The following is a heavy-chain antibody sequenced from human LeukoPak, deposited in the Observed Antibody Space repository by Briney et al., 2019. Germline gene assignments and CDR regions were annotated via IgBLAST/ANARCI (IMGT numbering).Heavy chain of an antibody. CDR3: TKTTSGYSSGQYPGWPAEH. CDR1: GFTFNNYA. CDR2: IFGSGGSA. J-gene: IGHJ1*01. Sequence: GGSLRLSCTASGFTFNNYAMYWVRQAPRKGLEWVAGIFGSGGSAHYADSVKGRFTISRDNSKNTVYLQMDSLRGEDTALYYCTKTTSGYSSGQYPGWPAEHWGQGALVTVSS. V-gene: IGHV3-23*01. D-gene: IGHD6-25*01.